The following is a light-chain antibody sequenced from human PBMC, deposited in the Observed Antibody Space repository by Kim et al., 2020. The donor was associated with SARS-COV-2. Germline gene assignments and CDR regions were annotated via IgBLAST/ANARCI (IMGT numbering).Light chain of an antibody. CDR3: QQYSEWPPLT. CDR1: QTVSDK. Sequence: EIVMTQSPGVLAVSPGERATLSCRASQTVSDKLAWYQQKPGQAPRLLIYDASTRATGVPVRFSGGGSGTEFTLTISNLQSDDFAIYYCQQYSEWPPLTFGGGTKMEI. V-gene: IGKV3-15*01. J-gene: IGKJ4*01. CDR2: DAS.